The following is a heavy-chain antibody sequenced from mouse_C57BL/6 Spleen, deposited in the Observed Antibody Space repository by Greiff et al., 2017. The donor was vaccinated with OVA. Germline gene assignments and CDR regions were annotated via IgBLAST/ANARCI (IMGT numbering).Heavy chain of an antibody. CDR2: ISGGGGNT. J-gene: IGHJ3*01. CDR3: ARQGGYDYSWFAY. V-gene: IGHV5-9*01. CDR1: GFTFSSYT. D-gene: IGHD2-4*01. Sequence: EVKLVESGGGLVKPGGSLKLSCAASGFTFSSYTMSWVRQTPEKRLEWVATISGGGGNTYYPDSVNGRFTISSANAKNTLYLHMSSLRSEDTALYYCARQGGYDYSWFAYWGQGTLVTVSA.